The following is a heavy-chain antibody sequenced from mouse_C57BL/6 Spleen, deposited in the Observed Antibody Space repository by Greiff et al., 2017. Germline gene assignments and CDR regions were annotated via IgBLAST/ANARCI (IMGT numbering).Heavy chain of an antibody. CDR3: ARGPTVVAKYFDV. V-gene: IGHV5-4*03. CDR2: ISDGGSYT. CDR1: GFTFSSYA. D-gene: IGHD1-1*01. Sequence: EVMLVESGGGLVKPGGSLKLSCAASGFTFSSYAMSWVRQTPEKRLEWVATISDGGSYTYYPDNVKGRFTISRDNAKNNLYLQMSHLKSEDTAMYYCARGPTVVAKYFDVWGTGTTVTVSS. J-gene: IGHJ1*03.